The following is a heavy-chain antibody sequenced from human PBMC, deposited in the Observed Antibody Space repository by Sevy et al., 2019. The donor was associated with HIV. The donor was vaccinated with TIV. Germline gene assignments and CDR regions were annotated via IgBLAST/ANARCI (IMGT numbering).Heavy chain of an antibody. V-gene: IGHV3-7*01. CDR1: GFNFSSYW. CDR2: IKQDGSER. J-gene: IGHJ4*02. CDR3: ARAIGLGY. D-gene: IGHD3-16*01. Sequence: GGSLRLSCAASGFNFSSYWMSWVRQAPGRGLEWVANIKQDGSERYYVDSVKGRFTISRDNAKNSLYMQMNSLRADDTAVYYCARAIGLGYWGQGTLVTVSS.